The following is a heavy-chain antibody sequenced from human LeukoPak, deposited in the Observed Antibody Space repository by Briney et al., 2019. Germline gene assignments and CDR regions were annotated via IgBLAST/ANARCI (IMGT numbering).Heavy chain of an antibody. CDR3: ARRHGYSYGSQFDY. D-gene: IGHD5-18*01. CDR1: GGSISSSSYY. J-gene: IGHJ4*02. Sequence: SETLSLTCTVSGGSISSSSYYWAWIRQPPGKGLEWIGTIYYTGSTYYNPSLKSRVTISIDTSKNQFSLKLSSVTATDTAVYYCARRHGYSYGSQFDYWGQGTLVTVSS. CDR2: IYYTGST. V-gene: IGHV4-39*01.